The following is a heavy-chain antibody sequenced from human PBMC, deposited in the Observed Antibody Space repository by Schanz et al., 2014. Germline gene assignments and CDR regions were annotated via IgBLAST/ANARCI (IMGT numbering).Heavy chain of an antibody. D-gene: IGHD3-10*01. J-gene: IGHJ6*02. Sequence: EVHLLESGGGLVQPGGSLRLSCGASGFTFSNAWMTWVRQAQGKGLEWVAYIKHDGSEKYHVDSVKGRFTISRDNAKGSVYLQMNSLRAEDTAVYYCARGHYGLDVWGPGTSVTVSS. CDR3: ARGHYGLDV. V-gene: IGHV3-7*01. CDR2: IKHDGSEK. CDR1: GFTFSNAW.